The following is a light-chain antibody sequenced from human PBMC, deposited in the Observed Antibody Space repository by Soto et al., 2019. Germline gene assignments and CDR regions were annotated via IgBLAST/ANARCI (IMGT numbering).Light chain of an antibody. CDR3: QQYNDLIT. J-gene: IGKJ4*01. CDR2: GVS. Sequence: DIQMTQSPSSLSASVGDRVTITCQASQDIRKNLNWYQQKPGKAPKLLIYGVSNLETGVPSRFSGSGSGTDFTLTITSLQPEAISTYYCQQYNDLITFGGGTKVEIK. CDR1: QDIRKN. V-gene: IGKV1-33*01.